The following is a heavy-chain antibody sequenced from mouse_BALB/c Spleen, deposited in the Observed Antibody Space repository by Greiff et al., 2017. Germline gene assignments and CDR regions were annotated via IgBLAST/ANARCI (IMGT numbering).Heavy chain of an antibody. J-gene: IGHJ3*01. V-gene: IGHV2-9*02. CDR3: ASRTITTATPFAC. CDR1: GFSLTSYG. Sequence: VMLVESGPGLVAPSQSLSITCTVSGFSLTSYGVHWVRQPPGKGLEWLGVIWAGGSTNYNSALMSRLSISKDNSKSQVFLKMNSLQTDDTAMYYCASRTITTATPFACWGRGTLVTVSA. CDR2: IWAGGST. D-gene: IGHD1-2*01.